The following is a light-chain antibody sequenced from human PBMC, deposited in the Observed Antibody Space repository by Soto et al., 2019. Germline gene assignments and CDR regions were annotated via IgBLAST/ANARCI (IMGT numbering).Light chain of an antibody. V-gene: IGLV2-14*01. Sequence: QSALAQPASVSGCPGQSITISCTGTSSDVGGYIYVSWYQQRPGKAPKLMIYDVTSRPSGVSYRFSGSKSGNTASLTISGLQAEDEADYYCSSYTTSSSYVFGTGTKVTVL. CDR1: SSDVGGYIY. CDR3: SSYTTSSSYV. CDR2: DVT. J-gene: IGLJ1*01.